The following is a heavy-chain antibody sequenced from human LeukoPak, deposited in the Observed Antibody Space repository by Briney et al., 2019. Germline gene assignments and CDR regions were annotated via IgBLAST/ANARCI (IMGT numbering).Heavy chain of an antibody. D-gene: IGHD3-10*01. CDR2: TYYRSEWYN. CDR3: ARGGYYGSGSFYSAQTSVFDY. CDR1: GDSVSSNSAA. J-gene: IGHJ4*02. V-gene: IGHV6-1*01. Sequence: SQTLSLTCDISGDSVSSNSAAWNWIRQSPSRGLEWLGRTYYRSEWYNDYSVSVKSRITINPDTSKNQFSLQLNSVTPEDTAVYYCARGGYYGSGSFYSAQTSVFDYWGQGTLVTVSS.